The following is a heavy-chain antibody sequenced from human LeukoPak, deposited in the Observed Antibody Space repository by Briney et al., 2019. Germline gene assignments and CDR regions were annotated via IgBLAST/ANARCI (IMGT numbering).Heavy chain of an antibody. V-gene: IGHV3-66*02. CDR3: VATISGYDC. CDR1: GFTVSSNY. J-gene: IGHJ4*02. Sequence: GGSLRLSCAASGFTVSSNYMSWVRQAPGKGLEWVSVIYSGGSTYYADSVKGRFTISRDNSKNTLYLQMNSPRAECTAVYYSVATISGYDCWGQGTLVTVS. D-gene: IGHD5-12*01. CDR2: IYSGGST.